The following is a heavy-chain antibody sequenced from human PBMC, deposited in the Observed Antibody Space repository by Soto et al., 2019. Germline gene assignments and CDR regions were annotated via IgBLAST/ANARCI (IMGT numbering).Heavy chain of an antibody. J-gene: IGHJ4*02. CDR1: GGTFSSYA. Sequence: QVQLVQSGAEVKKPGSSVKVSCKASGGTFSSYAISWLRQAPGQGLEWMGGIIPILCTANYAQKFQGRVTITADESTSTAYMELSSLRSEDTAVYYCARGPYYDILTGIPMGYWGQGTLVTVSS. V-gene: IGHV1-69*01. D-gene: IGHD3-9*01. CDR3: ARGPYYDILTGIPMGY. CDR2: IIPILCTA.